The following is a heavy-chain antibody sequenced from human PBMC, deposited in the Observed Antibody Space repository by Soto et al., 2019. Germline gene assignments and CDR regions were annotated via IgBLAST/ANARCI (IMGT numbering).Heavy chain of an antibody. CDR1: GYTFTSYG. CDR3: ARAGITIFGVVIRDDAFDI. J-gene: IGHJ3*02. CDR2: ISAYNGNT. V-gene: IGHV1-18*01. D-gene: IGHD3-3*01. Sequence: VASVKVSCKASGYTFTSYGISWVRQAPGQGLEWMGWISAYNGNTNYAQKLQGRVTMTTDTSTSTAYMELRSLRSDDTAVYHCARAGITIFGVVIRDDAFDIWGQGTMVTVSS.